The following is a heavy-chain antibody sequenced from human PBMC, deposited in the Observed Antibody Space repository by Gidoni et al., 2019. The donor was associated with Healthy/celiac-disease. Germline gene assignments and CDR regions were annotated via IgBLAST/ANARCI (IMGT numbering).Heavy chain of an antibody. Sequence: QVQLQQSGPGLVKPTKTLSLTCDIYGDSVSSNSAAWNWIRQSPSRGLEWLGRTYYRSKWYNDYAVSVKSRITLHPDTSKNQFSLQLNSVTPEDTAVYYFARGYSSGWSLFDYWGQGTLVTVSS. CDR1: GDSVSSNSAA. J-gene: IGHJ4*02. D-gene: IGHD6-19*01. CDR3: ARGYSSGWSLFDY. CDR2: TYYRSKWYN. V-gene: IGHV6-1*01.